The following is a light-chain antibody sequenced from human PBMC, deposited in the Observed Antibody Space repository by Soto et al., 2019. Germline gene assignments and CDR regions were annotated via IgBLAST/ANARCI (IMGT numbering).Light chain of an antibody. CDR1: QSVSSSD. CDR2: GAS. V-gene: IGKV3-20*01. CDR3: QQYGSSPSWT. Sequence: EIVLTQSPGTLSLSPGERATLSCRASQSVSSSDLAWYQQKPGQAPRLLIYGASSRATGIPDRFSGSGSGTDFSLTISRVEPEDFAVYYCQQYGSSPSWTFGQGTKVDIK. J-gene: IGKJ1*01.